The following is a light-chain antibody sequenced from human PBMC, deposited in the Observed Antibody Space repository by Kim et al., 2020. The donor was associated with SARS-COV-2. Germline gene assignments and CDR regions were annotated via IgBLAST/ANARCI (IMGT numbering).Light chain of an antibody. V-gene: IGKV3-20*01. CDR3: QQYGGSIT. CDR2: GAS. CDR1: QSVSSNN. Sequence: LSPGPRDTPSCSASQSVSSNNLAWYQQRPGQAPRLLIFGASSRATGISDRFSGRGSGTDFTLTIGRLEPEDFAVYFCQQYGGSITFGQGTRLEIK. J-gene: IGKJ5*01.